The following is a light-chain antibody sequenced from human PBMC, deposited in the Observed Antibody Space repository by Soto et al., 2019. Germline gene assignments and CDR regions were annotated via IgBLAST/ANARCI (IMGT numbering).Light chain of an antibody. J-gene: IGKJ2*01. V-gene: IGKV3-20*01. Sequence: EIVLAQCPGPLSLSPGERATLSCRASQSVSSSSYLAWYQQKPGQAPRLLIYGASSRATGIPDRFSGSGSATDFTLTISRLEPQDFAVYYCRQYGSSPSYTFGQGTKLEIK. CDR3: RQYGSSPSYT. CDR1: QSVSSSSY. CDR2: GAS.